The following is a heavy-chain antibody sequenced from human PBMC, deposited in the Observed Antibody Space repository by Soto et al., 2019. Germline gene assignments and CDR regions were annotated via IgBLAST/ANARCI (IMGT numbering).Heavy chain of an antibody. Sequence: SGTLSLTFAVYGGSFSVYYWSWIRQPPGKGLEWIGEINHSGSTNYNPSLKSRVTISVDTSKNQFSLKLSSVTAADTAVYYCARAGASPVLRYFDWLPSSFDYWGQGTLVTVSS. CDR1: GGSFSVYY. V-gene: IGHV4-34*01. D-gene: IGHD3-9*01. J-gene: IGHJ4*02. CDR3: ARAGASPVLRYFDWLPSSFDY. CDR2: INHSGST.